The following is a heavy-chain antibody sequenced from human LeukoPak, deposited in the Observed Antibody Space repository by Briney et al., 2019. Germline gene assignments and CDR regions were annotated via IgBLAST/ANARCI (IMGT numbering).Heavy chain of an antibody. J-gene: IGHJ4*02. V-gene: IGHV4-30-2*01. D-gene: IGHD6-13*01. CDR1: GGSISSGGYY. CDR2: IYHSGST. CDR3: ASGVTGYSSRLFDY. Sequence: SETLSLTCTVSGGSISSGGYYWSWIRQPPGKGLEWIGYIYHSGSTYYNPSLKSRVTISVDRSKNQFSLKLSSMSAADTAVYYCASGVTGYSSRLFDYWGQGTLVTASS.